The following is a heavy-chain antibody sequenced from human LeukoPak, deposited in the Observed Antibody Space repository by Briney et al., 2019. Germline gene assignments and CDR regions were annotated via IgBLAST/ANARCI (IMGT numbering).Heavy chain of an antibody. CDR1: GGSISSNNHY. CDR3: ARHRAVAAPWVAFDL. J-gene: IGHJ3*01. Sequence: KPSETLSLTCTVSGGSISSNNHYWGWIRQPPGKGLQWIGSIYYSGNTYCNPSPRGRGTISVDTSKNQFSLKLNSVTAADTGVYYCARHRAVAAPWVAFDLWGQGTMVTVSS. CDR2: IYYSGNT. V-gene: IGHV4-39*01. D-gene: IGHD6-19*01.